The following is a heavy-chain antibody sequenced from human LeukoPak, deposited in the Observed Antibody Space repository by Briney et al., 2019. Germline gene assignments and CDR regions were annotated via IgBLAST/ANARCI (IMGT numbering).Heavy chain of an antibody. V-gene: IGHV1-18*01. Sequence: ASVKVSCKASGYTFTSYGISWVRQAPGQGLEWMGWISAYNGNTNYAQKLQGRVTMTTDTSTSTAYMELRSLRSDDTAVYYCAREETYSSGWYYYYYGMDVWGQGTTVTVSS. CDR1: GYTFTSYG. CDR2: ISAYNGNT. CDR3: AREETYSSGWYYYYYGMDV. J-gene: IGHJ6*02. D-gene: IGHD6-19*01.